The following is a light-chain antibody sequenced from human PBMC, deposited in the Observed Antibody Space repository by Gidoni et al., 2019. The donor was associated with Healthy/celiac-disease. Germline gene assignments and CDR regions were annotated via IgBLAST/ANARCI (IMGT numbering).Light chain of an antibody. CDR1: QGISTY. J-gene: IGKJ3*01. CDR3: QKYNSAPST. V-gene: IGKV1-27*01. CDR2: AAS. Sequence: DIQMTQSPSSLSASVGDSVTITCRASQGISTYLAWDQQKPGKVPKLLFYAASTLQSGVPSRFSGSGSGTDFTLTISSLQPEDVATYYCQKYNSAPSTFGPGTKVDIK.